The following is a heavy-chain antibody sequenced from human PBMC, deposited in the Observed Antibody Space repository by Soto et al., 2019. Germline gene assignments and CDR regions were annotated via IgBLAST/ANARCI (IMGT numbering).Heavy chain of an antibody. CDR1: GYTFTGYY. Sequence: QVQLVQSGAEVKKPGASVKVSCKASGYTFTGYYMHWVRQAPGQGLEWMGWINPNRGGTNYAQKFQGWVTMTRDTSISTAYMELSRLRSDDTAVYYCARDLEYGGNRFFDYWGQGTLVTVSS. V-gene: IGHV1-2*04. CDR3: ARDLEYGGNRFFDY. J-gene: IGHJ4*02. D-gene: IGHD2-15*01. CDR2: INPNRGGT.